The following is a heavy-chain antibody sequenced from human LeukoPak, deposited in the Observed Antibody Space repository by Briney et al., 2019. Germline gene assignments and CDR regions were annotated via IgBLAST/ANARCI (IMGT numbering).Heavy chain of an antibody. J-gene: IGHJ5*01. CDR1: GASLTSGGYY. D-gene: IGHD4-11*01. V-gene: IGHV4-30-2*01. CDR3: AREYSNYDS. Sequence: SETLSLTCTVSGASLTSGGYYWNWIRQPPGKGLEWIGYIYYSGNTYYNPSLKSRVTISVDRSKNQFSLKLSSVTAADTAVYYRAREYSNYDSWGQGTLVTVSS. CDR2: IYYSGNT.